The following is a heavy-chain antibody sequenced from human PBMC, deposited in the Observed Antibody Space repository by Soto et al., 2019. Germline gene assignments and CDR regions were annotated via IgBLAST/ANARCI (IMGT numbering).Heavy chain of an antibody. V-gene: IGHV4-39*01. CDR3: ASRQTVVPAAYNLFDP. J-gene: IGHJ5*02. Sequence: SETLSLTCTVSGGSISSSSYYWGWIRQPPGKGLEWIGSIYYSGSTYYNPSLKSRVTISVDTSKNQFSLKLSSVTAADTAVYYCASRQTVVPAAYNLFDPWGQGTPVTVSS. D-gene: IGHD2-2*01. CDR1: GGSISSSSYY. CDR2: IYYSGST.